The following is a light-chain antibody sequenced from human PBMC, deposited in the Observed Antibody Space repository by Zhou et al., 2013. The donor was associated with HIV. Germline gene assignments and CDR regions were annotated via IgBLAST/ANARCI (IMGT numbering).Light chain of an antibody. J-gene: IGKJ2*01. CDR3: QQYGSSRYT. V-gene: IGKV3-20*01. CDR1: QSVSSSY. Sequence: EIVLTQSPGTLSLSPGERATLSCRASQSVSSSYLAWYQQKPGQAPRLLIYGASSRATDIPDRFSGSGSGTDFTLTISRLEPEDFAVYYCQQYGSSRYTFGPGTKLEIQ. CDR2: GAS.